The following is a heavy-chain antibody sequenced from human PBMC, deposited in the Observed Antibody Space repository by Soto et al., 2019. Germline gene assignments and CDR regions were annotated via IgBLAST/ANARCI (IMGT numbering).Heavy chain of an antibody. CDR3: ARGRAEIAAAPVAIMWFDP. D-gene: IGHD6-13*01. Sequence: QVQLQESGPGLVKPSQTLSLTCTVSGGSISSSDYYWSWIRQPPGKGLEWIGYIYYSGSTYYNPSLNSRVTISVDTSKNQFSLKLSSVTAADTAVYYCARGRAEIAAAPVAIMWFDPWGQGTLVTVSS. CDR2: IYYSGST. V-gene: IGHV4-30-4*01. CDR1: GGSISSSDYY. J-gene: IGHJ5*02.